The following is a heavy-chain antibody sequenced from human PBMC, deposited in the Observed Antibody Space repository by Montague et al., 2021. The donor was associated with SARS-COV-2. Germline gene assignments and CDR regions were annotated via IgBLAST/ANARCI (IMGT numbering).Heavy chain of an antibody. J-gene: IGHJ4*02. D-gene: IGHD5-12*01. CDR2: INYSGIT. CDR3: ARSGWLTRGFDS. CDR1: GGSISTYY. Sequence: SETLSLTCTVSGGSISTYYWSWIRQPPGKGLEWIAYINYSGITNQNPSLKSRVSVSLDTSKNHLSLNLKSVTAADTAVYYCARSGWLTRGFDSWGQGTLVFVSS. V-gene: IGHV4-59*01.